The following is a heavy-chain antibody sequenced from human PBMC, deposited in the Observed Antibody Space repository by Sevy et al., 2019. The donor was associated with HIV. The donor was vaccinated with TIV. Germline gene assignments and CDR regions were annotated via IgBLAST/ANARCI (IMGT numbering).Heavy chain of an antibody. Sequence: SETLSLTCAVYGGSFSGYYWSWIRQPPGKGLEWIGEINHSGSTNYNPSLKGRVTISVDTSKNQFSLKLSSVTAAATAVYYWARGRRSSSHYFQHWGQGTLVTVSS. D-gene: IGHD6-13*01. J-gene: IGHJ1*01. CDR2: INHSGST. V-gene: IGHV4-34*01. CDR3: ARGRRSSSHYFQH. CDR1: GGSFSGYY.